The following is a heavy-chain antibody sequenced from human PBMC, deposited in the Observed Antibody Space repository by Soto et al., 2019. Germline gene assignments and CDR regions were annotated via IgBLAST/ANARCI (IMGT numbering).Heavy chain of an antibody. V-gene: IGHV1-18*04. J-gene: IGHJ6*02. D-gene: IGHD6-13*01. CDR2: INAVNGNT. CDR1: GYTFTSYG. Sequence: ASVKVSCKASGYTFTSYGISWVRQAPGQGLEWMGWINAVNGNTKYSQKFQGRVTITRDTSASTAYMELSSLRSEDTAVYYCARDLGMQQLPYYYYGMDVWGQGTTVTVSS. CDR3: ARDLGMQQLPYYYYGMDV.